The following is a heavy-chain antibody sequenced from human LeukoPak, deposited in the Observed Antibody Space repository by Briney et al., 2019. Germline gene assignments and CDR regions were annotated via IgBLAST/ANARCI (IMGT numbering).Heavy chain of an antibody. Sequence: SETLSLTCTVSGDSISSYYWSWIRQPPGKGLEWIGYIHNTGSTNYNPSLKSRVTISVDTSKNQFSLKLSSVTAADTAVYYCARHEIGAAGPYNWFDPWGQGTLVTVSS. V-gene: IGHV4-59*08. CDR3: ARHEIGAAGPYNWFDP. D-gene: IGHD6-13*01. J-gene: IGHJ5*02. CDR2: IHNTGST. CDR1: GDSISSYY.